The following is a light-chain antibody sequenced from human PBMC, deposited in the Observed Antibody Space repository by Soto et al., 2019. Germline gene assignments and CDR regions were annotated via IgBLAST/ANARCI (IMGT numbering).Light chain of an antibody. J-gene: IGLJ2*01. CDR2: DVS. Sequence: QSALTQPRSVSGSPGQSVTISCTGTSSDVGGYNYVSWYQQHPGKAPKLMIYDVSKRPSGVPDRFSGSKSGNTAYLTISGLQAEDEADYCGCSFAGSYTHVVFGGGTKVTVL. V-gene: IGLV2-11*01. CDR1: SSDVGGYNY. CDR3: CSFAGSYTHVV.